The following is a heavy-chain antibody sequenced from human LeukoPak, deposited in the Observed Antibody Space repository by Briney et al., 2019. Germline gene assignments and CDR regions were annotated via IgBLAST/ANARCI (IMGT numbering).Heavy chain of an antibody. CDR1: GFTFSINA. CDR2: ISDGGGRS. D-gene: IGHD3-3*01. CDR3: AKVLRFLEWLVDY. V-gene: IGHV3-23*01. J-gene: IGHJ4*02. Sequence: TGGSLRLSCAASGFTFSINAMSWVRQAPGKGLEWVSAISDGGGRSNYADSVKGRFTISRDNSKNTLYLQMNSLRAEDTAVYYCAKVLRFLEWLVDYWGQGTLVTVSS.